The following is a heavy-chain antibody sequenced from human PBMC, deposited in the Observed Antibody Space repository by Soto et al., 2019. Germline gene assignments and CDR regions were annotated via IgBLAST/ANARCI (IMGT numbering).Heavy chain of an antibody. Sequence: ASVKVSCKASGYTFTSYDINWVRQATGQGLEWMGWMNPNSGNTGYAQKFQGRVTMTRNTSISTAYMELSSLRSEDTAVYYCARGQFKKRFGDRPSPMGYWGQGTLVTVSS. CDR2: MNPNSGNT. CDR1: GYTFTSYD. J-gene: IGHJ4*02. CDR3: ARGQFKKRFGDRPSPMGY. D-gene: IGHD3-10*01. V-gene: IGHV1-8*01.